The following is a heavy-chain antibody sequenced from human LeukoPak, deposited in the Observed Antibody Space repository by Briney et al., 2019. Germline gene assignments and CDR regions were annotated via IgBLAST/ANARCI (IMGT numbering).Heavy chain of an antibody. CDR1: GGSISSGGYY. CDR2: IYYSGST. CDR3: AREVIEDWFDP. Sequence: SQTLSLTCTVSGGSISSGGYYWSWIRQHPGKGLEWIGYIYYSGSTYYNPSHKSRVTISVDTSKNQFSLKLSSVTAADTAVYYCAREVIEDWFDPWGQGTLVTVSS. J-gene: IGHJ5*02. D-gene: IGHD2/OR15-2a*01. V-gene: IGHV4-31*03.